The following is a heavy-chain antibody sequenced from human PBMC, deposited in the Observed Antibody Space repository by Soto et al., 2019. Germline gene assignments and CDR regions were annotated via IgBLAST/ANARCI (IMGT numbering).Heavy chain of an antibody. J-gene: IGHJ4*02. CDR1: GFTFSSYG. V-gene: IGHV3-30*18. CDR2: ISYDGSNK. Sequence: GGSLRLSCAASGFTFSSYGMHWVRQAPGKGLEWVAVISYDGSNKYYADSVKGRFTISRDNSKDTLYLQMNSLRAEDTAVYYCAKGPYDSSGYYPYYFDYWGQGTLVTVSS. CDR3: AKGPYDSSGYYPYYFDY. D-gene: IGHD3-22*01.